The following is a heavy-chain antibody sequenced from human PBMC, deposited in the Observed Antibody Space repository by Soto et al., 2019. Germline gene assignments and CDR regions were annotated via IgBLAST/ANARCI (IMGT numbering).Heavy chain of an antibody. D-gene: IGHD5-12*01. J-gene: IGHJ4*02. V-gene: IGHV4-31*03. CDR1: GGSIISGGYF. CDR2: IYYSGST. CDR3: VRHAQWIIRAY. Sequence: ASETMSLTCTLSGGSIISGGYFWNWSRQHAGKGLEWIGYIYYSGSTYYNPSLKSRVTISVDTSKNQFSLKLSSVTAADTAVYYCVRHAQWIIRAYWGQGSLVTVSS.